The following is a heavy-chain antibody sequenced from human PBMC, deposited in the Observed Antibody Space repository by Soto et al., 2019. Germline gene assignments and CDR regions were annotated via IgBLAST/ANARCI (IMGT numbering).Heavy chain of an antibody. D-gene: IGHD2-15*01. J-gene: IGHJ4*02. Sequence: QVQLVQSGAEVKKPGASVKVSCKASGYTFTSYGISWVRQAPGQGLEWMGWISAYNGNTNYAQKLQGRVTMTTDTSTSTAYMELRSLSSDDTAVYYCARVRSCSGGSCYSMRPYYFDYWGQGTLVTVSS. CDR1: GYTFTSYG. CDR2: ISAYNGNT. V-gene: IGHV1-18*04. CDR3: ARVRSCSGGSCYSMRPYYFDY.